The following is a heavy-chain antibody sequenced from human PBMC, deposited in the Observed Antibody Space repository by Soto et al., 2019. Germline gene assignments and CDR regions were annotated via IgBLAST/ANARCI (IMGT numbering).Heavy chain of an antibody. J-gene: IGHJ4*02. CDR1: GFTFSSAW. Sequence: SLRLSCAASGFTFSSAWFNWVRQAPGKGLEWVGRIKSQNDGGTTDYAAPVRDRFTISKDDSINTLYLQMNSLQTEDTGVYFCTADLPAFIPQVDSWGQGTLVTVSS. V-gene: IGHV3-15*07. D-gene: IGHD3-3*02. CDR2: IKSQNDGGTT. CDR3: TADLPAFIPQVDS.